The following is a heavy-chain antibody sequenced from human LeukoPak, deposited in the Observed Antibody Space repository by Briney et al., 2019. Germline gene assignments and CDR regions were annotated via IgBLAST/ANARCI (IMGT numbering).Heavy chain of an antibody. CDR3: ARGLVVVTAIPGY. CDR1: GFTFSSYW. D-gene: IGHD2-21*02. J-gene: IGHJ4*02. CDR2: INGDGSST. Sequence: GGSLRLSCAASGFTFSSYWMHWVRQVPGKGLVWVSRINGDGSSTSYADSVKGRFTISRDKAKNTLYLQMNSLRAEDTAVYYCARGLVVVTAIPGYWGQGTLVTVSS. V-gene: IGHV3-74*01.